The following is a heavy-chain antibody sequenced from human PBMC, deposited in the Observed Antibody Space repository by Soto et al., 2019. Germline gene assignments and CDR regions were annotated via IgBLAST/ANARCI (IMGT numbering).Heavy chain of an antibody. CDR3: TRRGIAAAGPTLYGMDV. CDR1: GFTFSGSA. V-gene: IGHV3-73*01. J-gene: IGHJ6*02. D-gene: IGHD6-13*01. Sequence: GSLRLSCAASGFTFSGSAMHWVRQASGKVLEWVGRIRSKANSYATAYAASVKGRFTISRDDSKNTAYLQMNSLKTEDTAVYYCTRRGIAAAGPTLYGMDVWGQGXTVTVYS. CDR2: IRSKANSYAT.